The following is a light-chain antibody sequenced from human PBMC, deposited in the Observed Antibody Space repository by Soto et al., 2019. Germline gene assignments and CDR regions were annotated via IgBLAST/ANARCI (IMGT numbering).Light chain of an antibody. Sequence: QSALTQPRSVSGSPGQSVTISCTGTRSDVGGYNYVSWFQQHPDKAPKLMIYDVTKRPSGVSNRFSGSKSGNTASLTISGLQAEDEADYYCSSYTSSTAYVFGTGTKLTVL. J-gene: IGLJ1*01. CDR1: RSDVGGYNY. V-gene: IGLV2-11*01. CDR2: DVT. CDR3: SSYTSSTAYV.